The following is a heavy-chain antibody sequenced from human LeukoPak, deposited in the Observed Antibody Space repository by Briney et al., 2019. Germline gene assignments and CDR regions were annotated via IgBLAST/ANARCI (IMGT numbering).Heavy chain of an antibody. Sequence: GASVRVSCKASGYTFTGYYMHWVRQAPGQGLEWMGWINPNSGGTNYAQKFQGRVTMTRDTSISTAYMELSRLRSDDTAVYYCARDYYDSSGYSARWFDPWGQGTLVTVSS. J-gene: IGHJ5*02. CDR2: INPNSGGT. CDR1: GYTFTGYY. CDR3: ARDYYDSSGYSARWFDP. D-gene: IGHD3-22*01. V-gene: IGHV1-2*02.